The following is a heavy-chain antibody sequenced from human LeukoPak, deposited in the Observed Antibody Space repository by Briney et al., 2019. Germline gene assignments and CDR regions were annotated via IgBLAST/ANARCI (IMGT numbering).Heavy chain of an antibody. V-gene: IGHV1-24*01. CDR1: TXXS. J-gene: IGHJ3*02. CDR3: ATQVVPIDPFDI. Sequence: TXXSMHWXRQAPGKGLEWMGAFAPEDGQTIYAQKFPGRLTMPEDTSTDTAYMELSSLRSEDTAVYYCATQVVPIDPFDIWGQGTMVTVSS. CDR2: FAPEDGQT. D-gene: IGHD2-2*01.